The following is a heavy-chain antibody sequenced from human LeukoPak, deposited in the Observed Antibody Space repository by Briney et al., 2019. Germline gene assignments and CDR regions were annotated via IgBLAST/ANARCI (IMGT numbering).Heavy chain of an antibody. V-gene: IGHV3-66*01. CDR1: GFIVSSNY. D-gene: IGHD3-22*01. CDR3: ARKTYYYDSSFFDY. Sequence: GGSLRLSCAASGFIVSSNYMSWVRQAPGKGLEWVSVIYSGGSTYYADSVKGRFTISRDNSKNTLYLQMNSLRAEDTAVYYCARKTYYYDSSFFDYWGQGTLVTVSS. CDR2: IYSGGST. J-gene: IGHJ4*02.